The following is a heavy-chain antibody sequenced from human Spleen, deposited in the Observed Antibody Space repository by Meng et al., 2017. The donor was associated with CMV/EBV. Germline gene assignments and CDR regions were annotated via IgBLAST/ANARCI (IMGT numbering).Heavy chain of an antibody. Sequence: ASVKVSCKASGYTFTSYGISWVRQAPGQGLEWMGWISAYNGNTNYAQNLQGRVTMTTDTSTNTAYRELRSLRSDDTAVYYCARTIRYYYGSSDYWGQGTLVTVSS. D-gene: IGHD3-10*01. CDR3: ARTIRYYYGSSDY. J-gene: IGHJ4*02. CDR2: ISAYNGNT. V-gene: IGHV1-18*01. CDR1: GYTFTSYG.